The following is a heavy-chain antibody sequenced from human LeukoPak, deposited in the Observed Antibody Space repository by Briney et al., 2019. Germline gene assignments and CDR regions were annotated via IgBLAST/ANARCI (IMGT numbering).Heavy chain of an antibody. J-gene: IGHJ4*02. CDR1: GFTFSSYA. Sequence: PGGSLRLSCAASGFTFSSYAMSWVRQAPGKGLEWVSAISGSGGSTYYADSVKGRFTISRDNSKNTLYLQMNSLRAEDTAVYYCAKDYYYDSSGYYEGYYFDYWGQGTLVTVSS. D-gene: IGHD3-22*01. CDR3: AKDYYYDSSGYYEGYYFDY. V-gene: IGHV3-23*01. CDR2: ISGSGGST.